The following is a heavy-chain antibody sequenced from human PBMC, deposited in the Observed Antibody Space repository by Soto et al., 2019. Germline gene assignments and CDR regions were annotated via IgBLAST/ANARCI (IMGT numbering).Heavy chain of an antibody. CDR2: FDPEDGET. J-gene: IGHJ3*02. Sequence: ASVQVSCKVSGYTLTELSMHWVRQAPGKGLEWMGGFDPEDGETIYAQKFQGRVTMTEDTSTDTAYMELSSLRSEDTAVYYCATGRIVGAPDAFDIWGQGTMVTVSS. V-gene: IGHV1-24*01. D-gene: IGHD1-26*01. CDR3: ATGRIVGAPDAFDI. CDR1: GYTLTELS.